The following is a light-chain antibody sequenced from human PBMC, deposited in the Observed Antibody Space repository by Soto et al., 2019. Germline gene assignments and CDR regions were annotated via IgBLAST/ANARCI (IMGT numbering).Light chain of an antibody. CDR1: QSISSW. CDR3: QQYNSYLWT. J-gene: IGKJ1*01. CDR2: QAS. Sequence: DIQMTQSPSTLSASVGDRVTITCRASQSISSWLAWYQQKPGKAPKLLIYQASSLRSGVPSRFSGSGSGTQFTLTISSLQPDDFATYYCQQYNSYLWTFGQGTKVEIK. V-gene: IGKV1-5*03.